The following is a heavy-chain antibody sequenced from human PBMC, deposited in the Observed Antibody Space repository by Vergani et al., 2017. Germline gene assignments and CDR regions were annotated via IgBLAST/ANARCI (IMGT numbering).Heavy chain of an antibody. CDR3: VRGGLATIYKWFDP. CDR1: GFNFQIYW. D-gene: IGHD5-24*01. Sequence: EVLLVESGGDLVQPGGSLRLSCEASGFNFQIYWMGWVRQTAEKGLEWVANIKQDGSEDYYVDSVKGRFTITRDNAKKFIYLQMNSLRADDTAVSYCVRGGLATIYKWFDPGGKGTRVTVSS. CDR2: IKQDGSED. J-gene: IGHJ5*02. V-gene: IGHV3-7*01.